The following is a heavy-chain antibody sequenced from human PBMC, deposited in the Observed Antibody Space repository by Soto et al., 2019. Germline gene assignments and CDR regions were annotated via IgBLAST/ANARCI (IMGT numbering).Heavy chain of an antibody. V-gene: IGHV1-3*01. CDR1: GYTFTSYG. D-gene: IGHD6-13*01. Sequence: QVQLVQSGTEVKKPGASVKVSCKASGYTFTSYGIHWVRQAPGQRLEWMGWINAANGDTKYSLKCQGRVTNTESTSASTAEMELSSLRSKDTAVYYCVRRHVSATGIDWFDPWGQGTLVTVSS. CDR3: VRRHVSATGIDWFDP. CDR2: INAANGDT. J-gene: IGHJ5*02.